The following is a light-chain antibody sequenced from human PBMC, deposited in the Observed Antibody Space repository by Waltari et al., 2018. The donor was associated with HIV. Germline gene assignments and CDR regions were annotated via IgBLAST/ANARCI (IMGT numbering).Light chain of an antibody. Sequence: QAVVTPEPALTVSPGGTVTLTCASSSGPVTSGHYPHWFQQKPGQAPRALINTPNNKHPWTPARFSGSLLGGKAALTLSGAQPEDEADYFCLLSYSGARPAIFGGGTKLSVL. CDR2: TPN. CDR3: LLSYSGARPAI. CDR1: SGPVTSGHY. V-gene: IGLV7-46*01. J-gene: IGLJ2*01.